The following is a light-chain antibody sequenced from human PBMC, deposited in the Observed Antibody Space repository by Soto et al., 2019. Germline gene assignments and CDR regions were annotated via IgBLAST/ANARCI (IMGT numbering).Light chain of an antibody. CDR2: GAS. Sequence: EIVMTQSPATLSVSPGETATLSCRASHIVSSNLAWYQQKPGQAPRLLIFGASTRATGIPARFSGSGSGTEFTLTIRSLQSEDFAVYYCQQYNNWPRTFGQGTKVEIK. CDR1: HIVSSN. CDR3: QQYNNWPRT. V-gene: IGKV3-15*01. J-gene: IGKJ1*01.